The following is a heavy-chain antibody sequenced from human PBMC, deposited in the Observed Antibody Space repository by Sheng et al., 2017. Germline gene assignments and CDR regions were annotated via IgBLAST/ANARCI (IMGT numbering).Heavy chain of an antibody. Sequence: VQLVQSGAEVKKPGSSVKVSCKASGGSFSSYAVSWVRQAPGQGLEWMGGIIPAFGTPHYAQKFQGRVTITADKFTSTVYMELNSLTSEDTAVYYCARDGGSSRWYFDLWGRGTLVTVSS. J-gene: IGHJ2*01. CDR1: GGSFSSYA. V-gene: IGHV1-69*13. CDR2: IIPAFGTP. D-gene: IGHD6-13*01. CDR3: ARDGGSSRWYFDL.